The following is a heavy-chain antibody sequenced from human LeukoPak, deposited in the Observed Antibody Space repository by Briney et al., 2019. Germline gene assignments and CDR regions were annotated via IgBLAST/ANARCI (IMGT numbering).Heavy chain of an antibody. CDR3: AKDGSSGIAATADAFDI. V-gene: IGHV3-23*01. Sequence: GGSLRLSCAASGFTFSSYVMSWVRQAPGKGLEWVSAISGGGATSYYADSVEGRFTISRDNSKNTLYLQMNSLRAEDTAIYYCAKDGSSGIAATADAFDIWGQGTMVTVSS. CDR1: GFTFSSYV. J-gene: IGHJ3*02. D-gene: IGHD6-13*01. CDR2: ISGGGATS.